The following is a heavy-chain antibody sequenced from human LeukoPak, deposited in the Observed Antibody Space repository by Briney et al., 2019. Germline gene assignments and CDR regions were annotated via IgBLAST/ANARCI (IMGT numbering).Heavy chain of an antibody. Sequence: GGSLRLSCAASGFTFSNAWMSWVRQAPGKGLEWVGRIKSKTDGGTTDYAAPVKGRFTISRDDSKNTLYPQMNSLKTEDTAVYYCTTVGAARSLYYYYYMDVWGKGTTVTVSS. CDR2: IKSKTDGGTT. CDR3: TTVGAARSLYYYYYMDV. D-gene: IGHD6-6*01. J-gene: IGHJ6*03. CDR1: GFTFSNAW. V-gene: IGHV3-15*01.